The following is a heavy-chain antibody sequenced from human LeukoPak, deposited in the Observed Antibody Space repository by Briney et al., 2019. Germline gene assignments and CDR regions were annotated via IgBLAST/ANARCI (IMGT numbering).Heavy chain of an antibody. CDR3: ARDEYIHGDLTNFDS. Sequence: PGGSLRLSCAASGFTFSDYYMSWIRQAPGKGLEWVSYISSSGSMISDADSVKGGFTISRDNAKKSLYLQMNSLRAEDTAVYYCARDEYIHGDLTNFDSWGQGTLVIVSS. CDR1: GFTFSDYY. J-gene: IGHJ4*02. V-gene: IGHV3-11*04. D-gene: IGHD4-17*01. CDR2: ISSSGSMI.